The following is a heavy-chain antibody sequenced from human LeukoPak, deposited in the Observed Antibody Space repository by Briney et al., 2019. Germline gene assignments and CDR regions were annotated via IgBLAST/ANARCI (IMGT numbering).Heavy chain of an antibody. CDR1: GGTFSSYA. V-gene: IGHV1-69*01. CDR3: ARRMDGYNLAFDY. J-gene: IGHJ4*02. Sequence: SVKVSCKASGGTFSSYAISWVRQAPGQGLEWMGGIIPIFGTANYAQKFQGRVTITADETTSTAYMELSSLRSEDTAVYYCARRMDGYNLAFDYWGQGTLVTVSS. D-gene: IGHD5-24*01. CDR2: IIPIFGTA.